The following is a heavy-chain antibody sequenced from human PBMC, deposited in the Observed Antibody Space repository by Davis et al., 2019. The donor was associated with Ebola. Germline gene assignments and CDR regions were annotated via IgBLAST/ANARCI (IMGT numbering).Heavy chain of an antibody. V-gene: IGHV3-7*01. CDR1: GFTFSSYW. D-gene: IGHD2-15*01. CDR2: IKQDGSEK. CDR3: ARPGTSYCSGGSCPDY. Sequence: PGGSLRLSCAASGFTFSSYWMSWVRQAPGKGLEWVANIKQDGSEKYYVDSVKGRFTISRDNAKNSLYLQMNSLRAEDTAVYYCARPGTSYCSGGSCPDYWGQGTLVTVSS. J-gene: IGHJ4*02.